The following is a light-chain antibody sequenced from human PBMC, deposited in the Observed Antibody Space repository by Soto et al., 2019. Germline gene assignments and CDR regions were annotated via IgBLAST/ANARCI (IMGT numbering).Light chain of an antibody. Sequence: QSVLTQPASVSGSPGQSITISCTGTNSDVGGYDYVSWYQQHPGKAPKLMIYEVSHRPSGVSNRFSGSRSGNTASLTISGLQAEDEADYYCSSYTSSTTLGVFGGGPKLTVL. CDR2: EVS. J-gene: IGLJ3*02. CDR1: NSDVGGYDY. V-gene: IGLV2-14*01. CDR3: SSYTSSTTLGV.